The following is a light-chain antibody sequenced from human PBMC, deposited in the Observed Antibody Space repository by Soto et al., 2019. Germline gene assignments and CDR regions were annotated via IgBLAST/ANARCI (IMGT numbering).Light chain of an antibody. CDR3: LQHNSFPRT. V-gene: IGKV1-17*01. J-gene: IGKJ1*01. Sequence: DSQRTQSPASLASSVGDRVTITCRASQDMGNDLGWYQQKPGTAPKRLISSTSTLSSGVPLRFSGSRSGKEVSLTISSLKLEDLATYYCLQHNSFPRTFDRATKVDFK. CDR1: QDMGND. CDR2: STS.